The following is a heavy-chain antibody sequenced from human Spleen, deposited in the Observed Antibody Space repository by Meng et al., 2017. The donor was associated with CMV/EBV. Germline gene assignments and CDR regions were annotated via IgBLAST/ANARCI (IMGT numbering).Heavy chain of an antibody. D-gene: IGHD3-9*01. V-gene: IGHV3-30*02. CDR3: AKDSTSDWFTSDYYGMDV. J-gene: IGHJ6*02. CDR1: GFNFRIYG. Sequence: GGSLRLSCAASGFNFRIYGMHWVRHLPGKGLEWVAFIRYDEKTKYYVDSVKGRFTISRDNSKNTLYLQMNSLRAEDTAIYFCAKDSTSDWFTSDYYGMDVWGQGTTVTVSS. CDR2: IRYDEKTK.